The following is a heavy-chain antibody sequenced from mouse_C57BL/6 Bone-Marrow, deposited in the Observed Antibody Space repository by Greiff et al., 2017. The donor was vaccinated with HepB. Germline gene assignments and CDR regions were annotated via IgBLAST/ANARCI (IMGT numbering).Heavy chain of an antibody. D-gene: IGHD1-1*01. CDR3: ARRPMYGSSYYWYFDV. J-gene: IGHJ1*03. Sequence: VQLQESGAELARPGASVKMSCKASGYTFTSYTMHWVKQRPGQGLEWIGYINPSSGYTKYNQKFKDKATLTADKSSSTAYMQLSSLTSEDSAVYYCARRPMYGSSYYWYFDVWGTGTTVTVSS. CDR1: GYTFTSYT. V-gene: IGHV1-4*01. CDR2: INPSSGYT.